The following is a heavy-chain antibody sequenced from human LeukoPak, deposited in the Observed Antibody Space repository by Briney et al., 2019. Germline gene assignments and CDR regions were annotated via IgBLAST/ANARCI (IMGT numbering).Heavy chain of an antibody. CDR1: GFTFTTYA. V-gene: IGHV3-23*01. J-gene: IGHJ4*02. CDR2: IVGSGGST. D-gene: IGHD1-26*01. CDR3: ARAPSGGYDY. Sequence: GGSLRLSCAASGFTFTTYAMNWVRQAPGKGLGWVSGIVGSGGSTYYADSVKGRFTISRDNTKNTLYLQMSSLRVEDTAIYYCARAPSGGYDYWGQGTLVTVSS.